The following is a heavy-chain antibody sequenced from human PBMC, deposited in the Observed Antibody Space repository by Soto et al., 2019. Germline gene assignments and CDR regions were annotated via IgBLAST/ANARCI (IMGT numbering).Heavy chain of an antibody. CDR2: ISSSSSTI. Sequence: GGSLRLSCAASGFTFSSYSMNWVRQAPGKGLEWVSYISSSSSTIYYADSVKGRFTISRDNAKNSLYLQMNSLRAEDTAVYYCARDDGGHGGRLYYYYYYGMDVWVQGTTVTVSS. D-gene: IGHD2-15*01. V-gene: IGHV3-48*01. J-gene: IGHJ6*02. CDR1: GFTFSSYS. CDR3: ARDDGGHGGRLYYYYYYGMDV.